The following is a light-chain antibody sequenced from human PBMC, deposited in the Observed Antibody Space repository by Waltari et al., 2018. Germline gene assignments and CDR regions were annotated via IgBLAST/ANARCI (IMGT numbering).Light chain of an antibody. Sequence: EIVLTKSPGTLSLSQGARATISCRASQSVSSSYLAWYQQKPGQAPRLLISGASSSATGIPDRFSGSGSGTDFILTISRLEPEDFAVYYCQQYGSSPRTFGQGTKVEIK. CDR2: GAS. J-gene: IGKJ1*01. V-gene: IGKV3-20*01. CDR3: QQYGSSPRT. CDR1: QSVSSSY.